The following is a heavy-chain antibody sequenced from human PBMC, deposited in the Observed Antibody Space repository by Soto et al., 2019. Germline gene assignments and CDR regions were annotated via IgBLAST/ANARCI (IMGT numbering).Heavy chain of an antibody. CDR3: ARYDYGDYGLTLDY. J-gene: IGHJ4*02. Sequence: GGSLRLSCAASGFTLSNYAMSWVRQAPGKGLEWVSAMSGGGRSTYYADSVKGRFTISRDTSKNTLYLEMNSLRAEDTAVYYCARYDYGDYGLTLDYWGQGTLVTVSS. CDR2: MSGGGRST. V-gene: IGHV3-23*01. CDR1: GFTLSNYA. D-gene: IGHD4-17*01.